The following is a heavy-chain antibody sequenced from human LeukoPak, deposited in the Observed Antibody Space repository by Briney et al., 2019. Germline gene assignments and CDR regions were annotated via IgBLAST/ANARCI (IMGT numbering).Heavy chain of an antibody. CDR2: IYHSGST. CDR1: GYSISSGYY. J-gene: IGHJ4*02. V-gene: IGHV4-38-2*02. D-gene: IGHD2-2*01. Sequence: SETLSLTCTVSGYSISSGYYWGWIRQPPGKGLEWIGTIYHSGSTYYNPSLKSRVTISVDTSKNQFSLKLTSVTAADTAVHYCARVRGYCSSTICYRYYFDYWGQGTLVTVSS. CDR3: ARVRGYCSSTICYRYYFDY.